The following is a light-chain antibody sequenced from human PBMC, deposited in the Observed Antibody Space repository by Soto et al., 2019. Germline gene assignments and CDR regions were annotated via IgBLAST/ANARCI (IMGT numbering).Light chain of an antibody. J-gene: IGLJ2*01. CDR1: SSNIGAGYD. CDR3: QSYDSNLSGVV. V-gene: IGLV1-40*01. Sequence: QSVLTQPRSVSGAPGQRVTISCTGSSSNIGAGYDVHWYQQLPGTAPKLLIYGNSNRPSGVPDRFSGSKSGTSASLAITGLQPEDEADYYCQSYDSNLSGVVFGGGTKLTV. CDR2: GNS.